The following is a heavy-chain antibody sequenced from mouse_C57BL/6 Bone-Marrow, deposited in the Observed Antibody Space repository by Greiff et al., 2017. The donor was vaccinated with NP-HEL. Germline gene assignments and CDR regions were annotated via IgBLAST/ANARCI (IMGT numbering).Heavy chain of an antibody. Sequence: EVNLVESGGGLVQPGGSLKLSCAASGFTFSDYYMYWVRQTPEKRLEWVAYISNGGGSTYYPDTVKGRFTISRDNAKNTLYLQMSRLKSEDTAMYYCARHEDGYFDVWGTGTTVTVSS. J-gene: IGHJ1*03. CDR1: GFTFSDYY. CDR3: ARHEDGYFDV. V-gene: IGHV5-12*01. CDR2: ISNGGGST.